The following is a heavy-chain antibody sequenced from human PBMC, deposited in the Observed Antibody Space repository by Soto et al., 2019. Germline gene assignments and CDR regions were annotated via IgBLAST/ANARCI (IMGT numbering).Heavy chain of an antibody. CDR1: GGSFSSSNW. Sequence: QVQLQESGPGLVKPSGTLSLTCAVSGGSFSSSNWWSWVRQPPGEGLEWSGEIYHSGSSNYKQSLKSRGTKSVNNSKTQVSQKLSSVTAADTAVYYCATGNYDFWSVYLWAGRYYYGMDVWGQGTTVTVSS. J-gene: IGHJ6*02. CDR3: ATGNYDFWSVYLWAGRYYYGMDV. V-gene: IGHV4-4*02. D-gene: IGHD3-3*01. CDR2: IYHSGSS.